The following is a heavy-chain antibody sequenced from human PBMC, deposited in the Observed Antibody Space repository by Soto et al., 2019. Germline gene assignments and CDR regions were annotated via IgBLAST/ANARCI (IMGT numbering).Heavy chain of an antibody. CDR1: GFTFDDYA. CDR2: ISWNSGSI. CDR3: AKDGGITMVRGVITKSSGFDY. V-gene: IGHV3-9*01. Sequence: EVQLVESGGGLVQPGRSLRLSCAASGFTFDDYAMHWVRQAPGKGLEWVSGISWNSGSIGYADSVKGRFTSSRDNAKNSLYLQMNSLRAEDTALYYCAKDGGITMVRGVITKSSGFDYWGQGTLVTVSS. D-gene: IGHD3-10*01. J-gene: IGHJ4*02.